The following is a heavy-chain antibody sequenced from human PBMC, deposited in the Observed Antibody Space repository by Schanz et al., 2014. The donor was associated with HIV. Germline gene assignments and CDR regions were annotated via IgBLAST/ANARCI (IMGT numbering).Heavy chain of an antibody. Sequence: QVQLLQSGAEVQKSGASVKVSCRASGNPFTDYYISWVRQTPGQGLEWMGWIDPSSGGTKFSQKFQGRVTMTRDKSITTAYMELSSLRSDDTAVYYCARDFSGWTEFDYWGQGTLVTVSS. J-gene: IGHJ4*02. CDR2: IDPSSGGT. V-gene: IGHV1-2*02. CDR3: ARDFSGWTEFDY. D-gene: IGHD6-19*01. CDR1: GNPFTDYY.